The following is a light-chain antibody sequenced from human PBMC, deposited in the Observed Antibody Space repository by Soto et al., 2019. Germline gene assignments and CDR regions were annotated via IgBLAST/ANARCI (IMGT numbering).Light chain of an antibody. V-gene: IGLV2-23*02. CDR3: CSYARGSTYV. Sequence: QSVLAQPASVSGSPGQSITIPCTGTSSDVGSYHLVSWYRHHPGKAPDLMIFEVSKRPSGVSNRFSGSKSGNTASLTISGLQAEDEADYYCCSYARGSTYVFGTGTKVTVL. J-gene: IGLJ1*01. CDR2: EVS. CDR1: SSDVGSYHL.